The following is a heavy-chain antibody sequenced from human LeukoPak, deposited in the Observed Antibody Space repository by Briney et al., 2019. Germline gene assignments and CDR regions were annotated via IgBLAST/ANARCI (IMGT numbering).Heavy chain of an antibody. J-gene: IGHJ6*03. CDR2: IWYDGSNK. CDR1: GFTFSSYG. Sequence: GRSLRLSCAASGFTFSSYGMHWVRQAPGKGLEWVAVIWYDGSNKYYADSVKGRFTISRGNAQYLAYLQMNSLRAEDTAVYYCARLDRADYSTSPVPYYNYYMNAWDKGTTVIVSS. D-gene: IGHD6-13*01. CDR3: ARLDRADYSTSPVPYYNYYMNA. V-gene: IGHV3-33*01.